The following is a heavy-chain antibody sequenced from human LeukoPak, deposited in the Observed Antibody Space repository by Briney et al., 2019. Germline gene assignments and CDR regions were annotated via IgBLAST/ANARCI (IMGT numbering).Heavy chain of an antibody. D-gene: IGHD3-22*01. Sequence: ASVKVSCKASGYTFTSYGISWVRQAPGQGLEWMGWTSAYNGNTNCAQQLQGGVTMTTNTSTSTAYMELRSLRSDDTAVYYCARDFADYYDSSGYPDDAFDIWGQGTMVTVSS. CDR2: TSAYNGNT. V-gene: IGHV1-18*01. CDR3: ARDFADYYDSSGYPDDAFDI. J-gene: IGHJ3*02. CDR1: GYTFTSYG.